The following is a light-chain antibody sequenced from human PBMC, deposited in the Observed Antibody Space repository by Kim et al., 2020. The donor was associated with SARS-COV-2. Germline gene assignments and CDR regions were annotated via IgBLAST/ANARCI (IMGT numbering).Light chain of an antibody. CDR1: QSVSSSY. CDR3: QQYSRSSKT. J-gene: IGKJ1*01. CDR2: GAS. V-gene: IGKV3-20*01. Sequence: VLTQSPGTLSLSPGERATLSCRASQSVSSSYLAWYQQKPGQAPRLLIYGASSRATGIPDRFSGSRSGTDFTLTISRLEPEDFAVYSCQQYSRSSKTFGQGTKVEIK.